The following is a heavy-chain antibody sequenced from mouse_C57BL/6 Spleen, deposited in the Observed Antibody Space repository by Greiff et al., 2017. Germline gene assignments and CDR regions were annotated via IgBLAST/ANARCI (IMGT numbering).Heavy chain of an antibody. V-gene: IGHV1-69*01. CDR1: GYTFTSYW. CDR3: AREGFYDGSTGGFAY. J-gene: IGHJ3*01. D-gene: IGHD2-3*01. CDR2: IDPSDSYT. Sequence: QVQLQQPGAELVMPGASVKLSCKASGYTFTSYWMHWVKQRPGQGLEWIGEIDPSDSYTNYNQKFKGKSTLTVDKSSSTAYMQLSSLTSEDSAVYYCAREGFYDGSTGGFAYWGQGTLVTVSA.